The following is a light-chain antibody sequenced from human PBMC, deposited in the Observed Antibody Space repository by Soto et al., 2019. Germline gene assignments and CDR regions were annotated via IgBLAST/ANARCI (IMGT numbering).Light chain of an antibody. V-gene: IGKV3-15*01. J-gene: IGKJ1*01. CDR1: QSVSNTQ. CDR2: GAS. CDR3: QQYNNWHPWT. Sequence: EILFTQSPGTLSLSPGERVTLAGRAIQSVSNTQVAWYQQKGGQATRLIIYGASTRATGIPARFSGSGSGTEFTLTISSLQSEDFAVYYCQQYNNWHPWTFGQGTKVDIK.